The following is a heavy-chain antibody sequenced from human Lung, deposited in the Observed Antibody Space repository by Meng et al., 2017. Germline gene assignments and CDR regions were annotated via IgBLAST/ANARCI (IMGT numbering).Heavy chain of an antibody. Sequence: VQLVESGGCLVQPGGSWRLPCAASGFTLSRYGMPWVRQAPGKGLEWVAVIWYDGSNKYYADSVKGRFTISRDKSKNTLYLQMNSLRAEDTAVYYCAGFYYDSSGGGYWGQGTLVTVSS. CDR3: AGFYYDSSGGGY. D-gene: IGHD3-22*01. CDR1: GFTLSRYG. J-gene: IGHJ4*02. V-gene: IGHV3-33*01. CDR2: IWYDGSNK.